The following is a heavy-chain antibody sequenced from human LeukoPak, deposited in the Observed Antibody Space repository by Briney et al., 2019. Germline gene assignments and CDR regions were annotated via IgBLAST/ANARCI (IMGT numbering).Heavy chain of an antibody. CDR3: ARRDSSSWHFDY. CDR2: IYHSGST. D-gene: IGHD6-13*01. V-gene: IGHV4-30-2*01. J-gene: IGHJ4*02. CDR1: GGSISSGGYS. Sequence: PSQTLSLTCAVSGGSISSGGYSWSWIRQPPGKGLEWIGYIYHSGSTYYNPSLKSRVTISVDRSKNQFSLKLSSVTAADTAVYYCARRDSSSWHFDYWGQGTLVTVSS.